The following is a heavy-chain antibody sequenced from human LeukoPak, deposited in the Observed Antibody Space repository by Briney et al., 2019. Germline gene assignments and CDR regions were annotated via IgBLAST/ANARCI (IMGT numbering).Heavy chain of an antibody. V-gene: IGHV4-34*01. J-gene: IGHJ5*02. CDR1: GGSFSNYY. CDR2: INDSGTT. Sequence: SETLSLTCAVYGGSFSNYYWSWIRQTPGKGLEWIGEINDSGTTNYNPSLKSRVTISVDTSKNQFSLKLRSVTAADTAVYYCARDGPANWFDPWGQGTLVTVSS. CDR3: ARDGPANWFDP. D-gene: IGHD5-24*01.